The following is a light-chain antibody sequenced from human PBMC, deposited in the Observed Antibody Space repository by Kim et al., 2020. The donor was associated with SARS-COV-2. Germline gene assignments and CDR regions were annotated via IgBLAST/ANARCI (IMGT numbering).Light chain of an antibody. CDR3: QVWDSSTVV. J-gene: IGLJ2*01. Sequence: VALGQTARITCGGNNSGSKKVHWYQQKPGQAPVLVIYRDTNRPSGIPERFSGSNSGNTATLTISRAQAGDEADYFCQVWDSSTVVFGGGTQLTVL. V-gene: IGLV3-9*01. CDR1: NSGSKK. CDR2: RDT.